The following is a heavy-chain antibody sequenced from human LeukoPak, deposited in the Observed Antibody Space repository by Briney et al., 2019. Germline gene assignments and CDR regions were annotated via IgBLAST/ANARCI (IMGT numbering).Heavy chain of an antibody. Sequence: SETLSLTCTVSGGSISSYYWSWIRQPQGKGLEWIGYIYYSGSTSYNPSLKSRVTISVDTSKNQFSLKLNSLTAADTAVYYCAKGGWSPGYWGQGTLVTVSS. CDR2: IYYSGST. J-gene: IGHJ4*02. CDR3: AKGGWSPGY. CDR1: GGSISSYY. D-gene: IGHD2-15*01. V-gene: IGHV4-59*08.